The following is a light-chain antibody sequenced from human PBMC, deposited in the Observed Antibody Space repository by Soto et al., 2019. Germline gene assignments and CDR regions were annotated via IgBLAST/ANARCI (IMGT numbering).Light chain of an antibody. V-gene: IGLV2-14*01. CDR3: LSYTTSSTFV. Sequence: QSVLTQPASVSASPGQSITISCTGTGSDIGAYNSVSWYQQHPGKAPKLIVFQVSFRPSAVSDRFSGSKSDNTASLTISGLQTEDEDHYFCLSYTTSSTFVFGTGTKVTVL. J-gene: IGLJ1*01. CDR2: QVS. CDR1: GSDIGAYNS.